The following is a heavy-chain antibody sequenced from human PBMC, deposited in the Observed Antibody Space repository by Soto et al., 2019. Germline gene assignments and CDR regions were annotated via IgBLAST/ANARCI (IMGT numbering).Heavy chain of an antibody. D-gene: IGHD1-26*01. V-gene: IGHV2-5*01. J-gene: IGHJ4*02. CDR1: GFSLSTSGAG. CDR2: ISWKDEK. CDR3: AHRYGGNYYRWYFDS. Sequence: QITLKASGPTLVKPTQTLTVTCTFSGFSLSTSGAGVGWIRQSPGKAPEWLALISWKDEKRYNPGLKSRLTITKDTSKNQVVLTMTDFYPVDTATYSCAHRYGGNYYRWYFDSWGQGTLVTVSS.